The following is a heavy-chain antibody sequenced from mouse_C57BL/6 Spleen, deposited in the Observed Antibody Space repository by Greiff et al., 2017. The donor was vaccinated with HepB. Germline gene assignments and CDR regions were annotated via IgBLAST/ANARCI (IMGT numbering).Heavy chain of an antibody. V-gene: IGHV1-78*01. CDR2: IYPRDGST. D-gene: IGHD1-1*01. J-gene: IGHJ2*01. CDR1: GYTFTDHT. CDR3: ARSVGYYGSSWGFDY. Sequence: QVQLQQSDAELVKPGASVKISCKVSGYTFTDHTIHWMKQRPEQSLEWIGYIYPRDGSTKYNEKFKGKATLTADKSSSTAYMQLNSLTSEDSAVYFCARSVGYYGSSWGFDYWGQGTTLTVSS.